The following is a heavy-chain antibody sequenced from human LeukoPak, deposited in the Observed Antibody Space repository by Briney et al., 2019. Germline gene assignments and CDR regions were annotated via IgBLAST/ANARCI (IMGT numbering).Heavy chain of an antibody. CDR2: LSSNGAIT. D-gene: IGHD3-22*01. CDR3: AKDWSSGVSGYLISFDF. Sequence: GGSLRLSCAASGFIFSTYAMSWVRQAPGKGLEWVSALSSNGAITYYADSVKGRFTISRDNSKNTLFLQANSLRAEDTAVYYCAKDWSSGVSGYLISFDFWGQGTLVTVSS. V-gene: IGHV3-23*01. CDR1: GFIFSTYA. J-gene: IGHJ4*02.